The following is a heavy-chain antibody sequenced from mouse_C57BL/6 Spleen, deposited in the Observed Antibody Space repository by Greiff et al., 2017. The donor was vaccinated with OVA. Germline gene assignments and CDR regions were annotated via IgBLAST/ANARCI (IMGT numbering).Heavy chain of an antibody. CDR2: ISSGSSTI. D-gene: IGHD2-3*01. CDR3: ARLDGYYEGYAMDY. CDR1: GFTFSDYG. V-gene: IGHV5-17*01. J-gene: IGHJ4*01. Sequence: DVKLVESGGGLVKPGGSLKLSCAASGFTFSDYGMHWVRQAPEKGLEWVAYISSGSSTIYYADTVKGRFTISRDNAKNTLFLQMTSLRSEDTAMYYCARLDGYYEGYAMDYWGQGTSVTVSS.